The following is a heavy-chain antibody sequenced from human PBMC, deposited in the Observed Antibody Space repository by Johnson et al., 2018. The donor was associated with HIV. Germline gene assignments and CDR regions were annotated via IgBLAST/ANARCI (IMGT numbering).Heavy chain of an antibody. Sequence: VQLVESGGGLVQPGRSLRLSCAASGFTFSSYDMHWVRQATGKGLEWVSAIGTAGDTYYQGSVKGRFTISRENAKNSLYLQMNSLRMEDTAVYYCASDVWELLVVAAFECWGQGTLVTVSS. J-gene: IGHJ3*01. CDR2: IGTAGDT. CDR1: GFTFSSYD. D-gene: IGHD1-26*01. CDR3: ASDVWELLVVAAFEC. V-gene: IGHV3-13*01.